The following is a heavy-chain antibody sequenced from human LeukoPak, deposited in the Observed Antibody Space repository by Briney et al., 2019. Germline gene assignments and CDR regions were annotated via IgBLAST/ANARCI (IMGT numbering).Heavy chain of an antibody. J-gene: IGHJ4*02. CDR3: ARGLVDFWSGYYNRNIDY. V-gene: IGHV1-8*01. Sequence: ASVKVSCKASGYTFTSYDINWVRQATGQGLEWMGWMNPNSGNTGYAQKFQGRVTMTRNTSISTAYMELSSLRSEDTAVYYCARGLVDFWSGYYNRNIDYWGQGTLVTVSS. D-gene: IGHD3-3*01. CDR1: GYTFTSYD. CDR2: MNPNSGNT.